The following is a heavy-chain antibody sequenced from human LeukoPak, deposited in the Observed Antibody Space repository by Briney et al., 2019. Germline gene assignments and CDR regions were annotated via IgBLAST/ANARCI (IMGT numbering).Heavy chain of an antibody. V-gene: IGHV3-30-3*01. CDR2: ISYDGSNK. D-gene: IGHD3-22*01. J-gene: IGHJ4*02. CDR1: GFTFSSYA. Sequence: GGSLRLSCAASGFTFSSYAMHWVRQAPGKGLEWVAVISYDGSNKYYADSVKGRFTISRDNSKNTLYLQMNSLRAEDTAVYYCARGRITMIVVAPFDYWSQGTLVTVSS. CDR3: ARGRITMIVVAPFDY.